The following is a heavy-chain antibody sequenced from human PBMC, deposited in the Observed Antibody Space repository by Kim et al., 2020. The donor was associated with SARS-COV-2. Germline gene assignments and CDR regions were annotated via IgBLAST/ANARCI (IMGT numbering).Heavy chain of an antibody. Sequence: DSVKSRFTISRDNSTSTLYLQMNSLGAEDTAVYYCAKDRSGWYAAAFDYWGQGTLVTVSS. V-gene: IGHV3-23*01. CDR3: AKDRSGWYAAAFDY. D-gene: IGHD6-19*01. J-gene: IGHJ4*02.